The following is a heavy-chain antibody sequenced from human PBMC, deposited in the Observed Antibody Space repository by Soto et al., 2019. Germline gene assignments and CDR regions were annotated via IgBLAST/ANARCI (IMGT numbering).Heavy chain of an antibody. J-gene: IGHJ6*02. V-gene: IGHV5-51*01. D-gene: IGHD4-17*01. CDR3: ARHRYGELNYYYYGMDV. Sequence: PGESLKISCKGSGYSFTSYWIGWVRQMPGKGLEWMGIIYPGDSDTRYSPSFQGQVTTSADKSISTAYLQWSSLKASDTAMYYCARHRYGELNYYYYGMDVWGQGTTVTVSS. CDR1: GYSFTSYW. CDR2: IYPGDSDT.